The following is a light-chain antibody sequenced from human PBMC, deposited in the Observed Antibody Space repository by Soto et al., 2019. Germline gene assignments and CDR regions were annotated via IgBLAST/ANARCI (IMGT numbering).Light chain of an antibody. J-gene: IGKJ2*03. CDR1: QSLLFTSKNRNY. V-gene: IGKV4-1*01. Sequence: DIVMTQSPDSLAVSLGERATIKCTSSQSLLFTSKNRNYLGWYQHKPGQPPKLLIHGASSRQSGVPDRFSGSGSGTDFTLTIDSLQAEDVAVYYCHQYYSAPYSFCQGTKLEIK. CDR2: GAS. CDR3: HQYYSAPYS.